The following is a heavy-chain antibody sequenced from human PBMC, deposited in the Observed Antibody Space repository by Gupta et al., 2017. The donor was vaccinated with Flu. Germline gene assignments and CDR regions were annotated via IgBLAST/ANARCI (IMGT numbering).Heavy chain of an antibody. CDR2: INQNGVT. J-gene: IGHJ4*02. CDR1: GVDFSDYE. Sequence: VQLVESGGGWVRHGGSLRLSWASSGVDFSDYEFSWVRLAPGKGLEWIAFINQNGVTYYTEFMKGRVSISRDNARKLVYLQVSSLRVDDTALYYCARGHWDSWGQGTLVTVSS. CDR3: ARGHWDS. V-gene: IGHV3-48*03.